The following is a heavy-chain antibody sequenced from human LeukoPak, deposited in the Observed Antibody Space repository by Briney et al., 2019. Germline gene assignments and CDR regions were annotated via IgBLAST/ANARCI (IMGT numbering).Heavy chain of an antibody. CDR3: ARVPRGATSGDY. CDR1: GFTFSGYA. V-gene: IGHV3-30-3*01. J-gene: IGHJ4*02. CDR2: ISYDGSNK. Sequence: GGSLRLSCAASGFTFSGYAMHWVRQAPGKGLEWVAVISYDGSNKYYADSVKGRFTISRDNSKNTLYLQMNSLRAEDTAVYYRARVPRGATSGDYWGQGTLVTVSS. D-gene: IGHD1-26*01.